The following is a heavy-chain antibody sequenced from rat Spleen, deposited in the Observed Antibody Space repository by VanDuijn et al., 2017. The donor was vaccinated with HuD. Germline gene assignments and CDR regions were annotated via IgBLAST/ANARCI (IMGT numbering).Heavy chain of an antibody. Sequence: EVQLQESGPGLVKPSQSLSLTCSVTGYSITSNYWGWIRKFPGNKMEWMGYISYSGSTSYNPSLKSRISITRDTSKNQFFLQLNSVTTEETATYYWARYGDYSGPLDYWGQGVMVTVSS. V-gene: IGHV3-1*01. CDR2: ISYSGST. J-gene: IGHJ2*01. CDR1: GYSITSNY. D-gene: IGHD1-1*01. CDR3: ARYGDYSGPLDY.